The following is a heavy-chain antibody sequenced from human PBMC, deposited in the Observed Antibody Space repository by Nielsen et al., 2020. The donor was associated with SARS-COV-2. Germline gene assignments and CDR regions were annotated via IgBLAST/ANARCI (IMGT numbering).Heavy chain of an antibody. V-gene: IGHV3-48*04. CDR3: LGGASY. J-gene: IGHJ4*02. D-gene: IGHD3-10*01. Sequence: GGSLRLSCAASGFTISSHGMNWVRQAPGKGLEWLSYISTTGDITYYADSVKGRFTVSRDNAKDSLYLQMKSLRAEDTAVYYCLGGASYWGQGTLVTVSS. CDR1: GFTISSHG. CDR2: ISTTGDIT.